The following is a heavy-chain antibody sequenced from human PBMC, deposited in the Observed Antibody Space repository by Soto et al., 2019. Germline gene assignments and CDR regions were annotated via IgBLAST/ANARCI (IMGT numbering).Heavy chain of an antibody. Sequence: EGQLLQSGGDLVLPGGSLRLSCAGSGLTLRSYAMTWIRQTPEKGLEWVSTISGRSAVPSYADSVNGRFAVSSDNSQNTVYLQMNSLRPDDMATYYCAKGGPFTGGFDPWGQGSLVTVSS. J-gene: IGHJ5*02. CDR2: ISGRSAVP. D-gene: IGHD3-16*01. CDR3: AKGGPFTGGFDP. CDR1: GLTLRSYA. V-gene: IGHV3-23*01.